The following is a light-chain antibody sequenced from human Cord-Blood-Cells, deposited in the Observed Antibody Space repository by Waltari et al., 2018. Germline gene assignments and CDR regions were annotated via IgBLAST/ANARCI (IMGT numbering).Light chain of an antibody. J-gene: IGLJ3*02. CDR1: SSDVGGYHH. CDR2: DDS. V-gene: IGLV2-14*01. CDR3: SSYTSSSTWV. Sequence: QSALTQPASVSGSPGQSITISCTGTSSDVGGYHHVPWNQQHPGNTPNLMFYDDSNRPSAVSNRFAGSKSGNTASLTISGLQAETEADYYCSSYTSSSTWVFGGETKLTVL.